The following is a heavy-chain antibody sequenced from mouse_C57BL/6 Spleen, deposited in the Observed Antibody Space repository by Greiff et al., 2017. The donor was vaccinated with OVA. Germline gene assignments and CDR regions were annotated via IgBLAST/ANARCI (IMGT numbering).Heavy chain of an antibody. CDR3: AIYGNYDYYAMDY. CDR1: GYTFTSYT. V-gene: IGHV1-4*01. CDR2: INPSSGYT. D-gene: IGHD2-1*01. J-gene: IGHJ4*01. Sequence: QVQLQQSGAELARPGASVKMSCKASGYTFTSYTMHWVKQRPGQGLEWIGYINPSSGYTKYNQKFKDKATLTADKSSSTAYMQLSSLTSEDSAVYYCAIYGNYDYYAMDYWGQGTSVTVSS.